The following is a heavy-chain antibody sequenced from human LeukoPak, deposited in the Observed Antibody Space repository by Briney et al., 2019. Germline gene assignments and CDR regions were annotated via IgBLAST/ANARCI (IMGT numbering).Heavy chain of an antibody. J-gene: IGHJ6*03. Sequence: GGSLRLSCAPSGFTFSSYAMTWVRQAPGKGLEWVAAIGSSGSTYHADSVKGRFTISRDNSKSTLYLQMSSLRAEDTAVYYCARGTSWMGPYYMDVWGTGTTVTVPS. CDR1: GFTFSSYA. D-gene: IGHD1-14*01. CDR3: ARGTSWMGPYYMDV. CDR2: IGSSGST. V-gene: IGHV3-23*01.